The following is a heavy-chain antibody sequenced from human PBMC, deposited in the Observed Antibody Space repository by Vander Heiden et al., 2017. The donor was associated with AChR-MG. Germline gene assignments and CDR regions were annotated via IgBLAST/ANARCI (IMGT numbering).Heavy chain of an antibody. CDR2: ISSSSSYI. D-gene: IGHD3-22*01. V-gene: IGHV3-21*01. CDR3: ARFTEMKYYDSSGYYDY. CDR1: GFTFSSYR. Sequence: EVQLVESGGGLVKPGGSLRLSCAASGFTFSSYRMNWVRQAPGKGLEWVSSISSSSSYIYYADSVKGRFTISRDNAKNSLYLQMNSLRAEDTAVYYCARFTEMKYYDSSGYYDYWGQGTLVTVSS. J-gene: IGHJ4*02.